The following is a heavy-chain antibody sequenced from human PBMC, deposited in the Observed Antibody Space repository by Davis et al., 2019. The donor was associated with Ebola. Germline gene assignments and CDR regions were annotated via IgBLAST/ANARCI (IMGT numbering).Heavy chain of an antibody. V-gene: IGHV4-31*03. CDR1: GGSISSGGYS. D-gene: IGHD3-3*01. J-gene: IGHJ4*02. CDR3: AIWAIFGVVITGANFDY. Sequence: PSETLSLTCIVSGGSISSGGYSWSWIRQHPGKGLEWIGYINYSGSTYYNPSLKSRVTISLDTSKNHFSLILSSVTAADTAVYYCAIWAIFGVVITGANFDYWGQGTLVTVSS. CDR2: INYSGST.